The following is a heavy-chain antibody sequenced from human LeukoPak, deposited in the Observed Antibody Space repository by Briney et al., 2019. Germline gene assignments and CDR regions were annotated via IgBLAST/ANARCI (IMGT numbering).Heavy chain of an antibody. Sequence: SETLSLTCTVPGGSISSIYFYWACIRQPPGKGLEWIVSIYYSGNTYYNPSLKSRVTISVDTSKNQFSLKLSSVTAADTAVYYCAREVATISREYYFDNWGQGTLVTVSS. V-gene: IGHV4-39*07. J-gene: IGHJ4*02. D-gene: IGHD5-12*01. CDR2: IYYSGNT. CDR3: AREVATISREYYFDN. CDR1: GGSISSIYFY.